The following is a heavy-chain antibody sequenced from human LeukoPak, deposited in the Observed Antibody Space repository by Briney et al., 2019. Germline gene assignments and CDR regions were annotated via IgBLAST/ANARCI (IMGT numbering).Heavy chain of an antibody. J-gene: IGHJ5*02. CDR1: GGSISSGDYY. D-gene: IGHD3-22*01. Sequence: SETLSLTCTVSGGSISSGDYYWSWIRQPPGKGLEWIAYMYYSGSTYYNPSLKSRVTMSADTSKNQLSLKLSSVTAAATAVYYSARPEYYDSRIDPWGQGILVTVSS. CDR2: MYYSGST. V-gene: IGHV4-30-4*01. CDR3: ARPEYYDSRIDP.